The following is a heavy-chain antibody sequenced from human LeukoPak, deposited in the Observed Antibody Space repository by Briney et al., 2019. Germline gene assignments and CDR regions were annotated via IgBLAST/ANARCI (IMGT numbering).Heavy chain of an antibody. CDR2: INHSGST. J-gene: IGHJ4*02. CDR1: GGSFSGYY. D-gene: IGHD6-19*01. V-gene: IGHV4-34*01. CDR3: ARGRAPGYSSGWYSTGNDY. Sequence: PSETLSLTCAVYGGSFSGYYWSWIRQPPGKGLEWIGEINHSGSTNYNPSLKSRVTISVDTSKNQFSLKLSSVTAADTAVYYCARGRAPGYSSGWYSTGNDYWGQGTQVTVSS.